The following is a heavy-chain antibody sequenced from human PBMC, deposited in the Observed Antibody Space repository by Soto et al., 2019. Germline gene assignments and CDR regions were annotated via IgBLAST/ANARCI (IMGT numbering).Heavy chain of an antibody. D-gene: IGHD5-18*01. Sequence: SQTLSLTCAISGDSFSSNSAAWNWIRQSPSRGLEWLGRTYYRSKWYNDYAVSVKSRITINPDTSKNQFSLQLNSVTPEGTAVYYCARTPQDTAMVTGNWYDPWGQGTLVTVSS. J-gene: IGHJ5*02. V-gene: IGHV6-1*01. CDR3: ARTPQDTAMVTGNWYDP. CDR1: GDSFSSNSAA. CDR2: TYYRSKWYN.